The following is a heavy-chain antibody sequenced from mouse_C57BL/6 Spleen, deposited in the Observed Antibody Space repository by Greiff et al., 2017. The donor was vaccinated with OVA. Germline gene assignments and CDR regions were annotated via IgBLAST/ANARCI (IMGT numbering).Heavy chain of an antibody. CDR1: GYTFTSYW. CDR3: ATRPITTVNAY. CDR2: IHPNSGST. V-gene: IGHV1-64*01. D-gene: IGHD1-1*01. J-gene: IGHJ3*01. Sequence: QVQLQQPGAELVKPGASVKLSCKASGYTFTSYWMHWVKQRPGQGLEWIGMIHPNSGSTNYNEKFKSKATLTVDKSSSTAYMQLSSLTSEDSAVYYCATRPITTVNAYWGQGTLVTVSA.